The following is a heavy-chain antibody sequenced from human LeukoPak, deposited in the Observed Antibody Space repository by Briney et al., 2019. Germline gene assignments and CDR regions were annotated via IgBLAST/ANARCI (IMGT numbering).Heavy chain of an antibody. D-gene: IGHD4-17*01. J-gene: IGHJ3*02. Sequence: SETLSLTYTVSGGSISSSNYYWGWIRQPPGKGLEWIGSIFYSGSTYYNPSLKSRVTISVDTSKNQFSLKLNSVTAADTAVYYCARRPYYGDSIRSPVAFDICGQGTMVTVSS. CDR2: IFYSGST. V-gene: IGHV4-39*07. CDR3: ARRPYYGDSIRSPVAFDI. CDR1: GGSISSSNYY.